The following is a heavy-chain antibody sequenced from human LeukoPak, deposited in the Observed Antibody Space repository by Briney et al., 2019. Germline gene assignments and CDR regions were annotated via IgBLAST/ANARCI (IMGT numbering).Heavy chain of an antibody. Sequence: SETLSLTCAVYGGSFSGYYWSWIRQPPGKGLEWIGEINHSGSTNYNPSLKSRVTISVDTSKNQFSLKLSSVTAADTAVYYCARGREGYYGWGSSFAYWGQGPLVTVSS. J-gene: IGHJ4*02. D-gene: IGHD3-10*01. CDR2: INHSGST. V-gene: IGHV4-34*01. CDR3: ARGREGYYGWGSSFAY. CDR1: GGSFSGYY.